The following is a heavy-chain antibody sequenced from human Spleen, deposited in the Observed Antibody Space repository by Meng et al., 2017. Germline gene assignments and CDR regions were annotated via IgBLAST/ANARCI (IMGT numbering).Heavy chain of an antibody. V-gene: IGHV3-21*04. D-gene: IGHD4-17*01. CDR2: ISSSSSYI. Sequence: ETLSLTCAASGFTFSSYSINWVRQAPGKGLEWVSSISSSSSYIYYADSVKGRFTISRDNSENTLYLQMNSLRVEDTAVYYCANEGDGDSSIDYWGQGTSVTVSS. CDR3: ANEGDGDSSIDY. CDR1: GFTFSSYS. J-gene: IGHJ4*02.